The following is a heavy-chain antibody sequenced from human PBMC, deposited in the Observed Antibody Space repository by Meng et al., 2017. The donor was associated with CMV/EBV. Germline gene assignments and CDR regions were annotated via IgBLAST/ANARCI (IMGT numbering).Heavy chain of an antibody. Sequence: ASVKVSCKASGYTFTSYGISWVRQAPGQGLEWMGWISAYNGNTNYAQKLQGRVTMTTDTSTSTAYMELRSLRSDDTAVYYCARDRSTIFGVVIMENWFDPWGQGTLVTVSS. CDR2: ISAYNGNT. V-gene: IGHV1-18*01. CDR3: ARDRSTIFGVVIMENWFDP. D-gene: IGHD3-3*01. CDR1: GYTFTSYG. J-gene: IGHJ5*02.